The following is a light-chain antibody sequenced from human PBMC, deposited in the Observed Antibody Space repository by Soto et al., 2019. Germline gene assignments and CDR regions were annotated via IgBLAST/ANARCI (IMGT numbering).Light chain of an antibody. CDR1: NIGSKS. CDR3: QVWDSGSDHLLV. V-gene: IGLV3-21*02. CDR2: DDS. Sequence: SYELTQPPSVSVAPGQTARITCGGTNIGSKSVHWYQQKPGQAPVLVVYDDSDRPSGIPERFSGSNSGNTATLTISTVEAGDEADYYCQVWDSGSDHLLVFGTGTKLTVL. J-gene: IGLJ1*01.